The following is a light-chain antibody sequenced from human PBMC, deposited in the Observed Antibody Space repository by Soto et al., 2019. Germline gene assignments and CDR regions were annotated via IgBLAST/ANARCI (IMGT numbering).Light chain of an antibody. CDR1: QSVGTN. J-gene: IGKJ4*01. CDR2: GAS. CDR3: QQYNNWPLLT. V-gene: IGKV3-15*01. Sequence: EIVMTQSPATLSVSPGERATLSCRASQSVGTNLAWYQQKPGQAPRLLIYGASTRASGIPARFSGSGSGTEVTLIISSLQSEDFAVYYWQQYNNWPLLTFGGVTKVEIK.